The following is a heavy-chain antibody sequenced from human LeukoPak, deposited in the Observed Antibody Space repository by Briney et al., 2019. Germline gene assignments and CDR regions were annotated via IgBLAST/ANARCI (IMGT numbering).Heavy chain of an antibody. V-gene: IGHV4-59*01. D-gene: IGHD3-22*01. J-gene: IGHJ4*02. CDR1: GGSINNYY. CDR2: IFYTGTT. CDR3: AGTYYYDSSGYYHYSL. Sequence: SETLSLTCTVSGGSINNYYWTWIRQPPGKGLEWIGYIFYTGTTKYNPSLKSRVTISVDTSENQFSLKLTSVTAADTAVYYCAGTYYYDSSGYYHYSLWGQGTLVTVSS.